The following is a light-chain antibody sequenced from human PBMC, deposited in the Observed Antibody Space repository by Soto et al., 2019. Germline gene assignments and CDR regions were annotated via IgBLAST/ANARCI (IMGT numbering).Light chain of an antibody. Sequence: DIQMTQSPSSLSASVGDRVTISCRASQGISDYLAWYHQKPGKVPELLIYGASTLHSVVPSRFRGSGSGTEFTLTIGSLQPEDVATYYCQQYNSAPLNFGGGTKVEIK. V-gene: IGKV1-27*01. CDR2: GAS. CDR3: QQYNSAPLN. J-gene: IGKJ4*01. CDR1: QGISDY.